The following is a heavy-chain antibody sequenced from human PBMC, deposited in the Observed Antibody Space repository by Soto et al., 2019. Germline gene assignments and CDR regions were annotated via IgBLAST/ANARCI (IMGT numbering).Heavy chain of an antibody. CDR3: ARCXDSSSWYFSYYYYGMDV. D-gene: IGHD6-13*01. J-gene: IGHJ6*02. V-gene: IGHV3-74*01. CDR2: INSDGSST. CDR1: GFTFSSYW. Sequence: GGSLRLSCAASGFTFSSYWMHWVRQAPGKGLVWVSRINSDGSSTSYADSVKGRFTISRDNAKNTLYLQMNSLRAEDTAVYYCARCXDSSSWYFSYYYYGMDVWGQGTTVTVSS.